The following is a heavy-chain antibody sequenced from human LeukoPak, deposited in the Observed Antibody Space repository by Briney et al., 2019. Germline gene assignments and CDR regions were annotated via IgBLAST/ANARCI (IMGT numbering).Heavy chain of an antibody. CDR1: GCTFSSYA. V-gene: IGHV1-8*02. J-gene: IGHJ6*03. D-gene: IGHD5-18*01. Sequence: GASVKVSCKASGCTFSSYAMSWVRQAPGQGLEWMGWMNPNSGNTGYAQKFQGRVTMTRNTSISTAYMELSSLRSEDSAVYYCARDNGGTAMAYYYYYYMDVSGKGTTVTTSS. CDR3: ARDNGGTAMAYYYYYYMDV. CDR2: MNPNSGNT.